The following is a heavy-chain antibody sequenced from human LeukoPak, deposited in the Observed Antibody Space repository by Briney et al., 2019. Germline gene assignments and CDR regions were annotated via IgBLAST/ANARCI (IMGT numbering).Heavy chain of an antibody. V-gene: IGHV1-69*13. D-gene: IGHD1-14*01. CDR2: IIPIFGTA. J-gene: IGHJ6*02. CDR1: GGTFSSYA. CDR3: ASPANRVYGSYYGMDV. Sequence: GASVKVSCKASGGTFSSYAISWVRQAPGQGLEWMGGIIPIFGTANYAQKFQGRVTITADESTSTAYMELSSLRSEDTAVYYCASPANRVYGSYYGMDVWGQGTTVTVPS.